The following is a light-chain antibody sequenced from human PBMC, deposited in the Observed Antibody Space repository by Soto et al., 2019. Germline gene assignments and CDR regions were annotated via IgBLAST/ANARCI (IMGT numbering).Light chain of an antibody. CDR3: PKYTNVTT. Sequence: DIQMTQSPSSLSASVGDRVTITCRASQGIRNYLACYQQIPGKVPKLLISAASTLQSGVPSRFSGSGSGTDFTRTISSLQPEDVATYYCPKYTNVTTFGGGTKVEIK. V-gene: IGKV1-27*01. J-gene: IGKJ4*01. CDR2: AAS. CDR1: QGIRNY.